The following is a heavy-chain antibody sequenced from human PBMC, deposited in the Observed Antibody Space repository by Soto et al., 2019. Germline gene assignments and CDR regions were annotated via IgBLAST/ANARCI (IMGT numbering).Heavy chain of an antibody. CDR3: ARMASAGTLNWFDP. CDR1: GYTFINFD. CDR2: MNPGSGKT. J-gene: IGHJ5*02. V-gene: IGHV1-8*02. Sequence: QVQLVQSGAEVKEPGASVRVSGKASGYTFINFDISWVRQATGQGLEWMGWMNPGSGKTGYANKFQGRVTMTRDASTGTADLELSSLTSEDTAVYYCARMASAGTLNWFDPWGQGTLVTVSS. D-gene: IGHD6-13*01.